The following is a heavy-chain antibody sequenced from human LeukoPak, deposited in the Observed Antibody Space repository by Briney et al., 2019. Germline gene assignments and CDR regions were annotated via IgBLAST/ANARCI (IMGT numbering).Heavy chain of an antibody. CDR1: GFTFSSYE. Sequence: PGGSLRLSCAASGFTFSSYEMNWVRQAPGKGLEWVSSISSSSSYIYYADSVKGRFTISRDNAKNSLYLQMNSLRAEDTAVYYCARDQSGYSSSWYSVSYDAFDIWGQGTMVTVSS. J-gene: IGHJ3*02. CDR3: ARDQSGYSSSWYSVSYDAFDI. V-gene: IGHV3-21*01. CDR2: ISSSSSYI. D-gene: IGHD6-13*01.